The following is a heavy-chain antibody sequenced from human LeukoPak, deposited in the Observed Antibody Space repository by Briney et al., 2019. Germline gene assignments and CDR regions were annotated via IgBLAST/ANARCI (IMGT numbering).Heavy chain of an antibody. CDR2: INPSVGST. J-gene: IGHJ4*02. V-gene: IGHV1-46*04. Sequence: ASVKVSCKASGYTFTSYYMHWVRQAPGQGREWVGIINPSVGSTSYAPKLQGRVTMTRDTSTNTVYMELSSLRSEDTAVYYCARAPANYGIDDYWGQGTLVTVSS. CDR1: GYTFTSYY. D-gene: IGHD3-16*01. CDR3: ARAPANYGIDDY.